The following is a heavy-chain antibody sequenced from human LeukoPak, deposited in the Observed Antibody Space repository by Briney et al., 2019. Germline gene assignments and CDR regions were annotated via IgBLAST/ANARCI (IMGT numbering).Heavy chain of an antibody. Sequence: SETLSLTCTVSGGSISYYYWNWIRQPAGKGLEWIGRIYTSGRTYYNPSLKSRVSMSVDTSKNQFSLKLSSVTAADTAVYYCARKGGGQLVNTRRWFDPWGQGTLVTVSS. J-gene: IGHJ5*02. D-gene: IGHD1-1*01. CDR3: ARKGGGQLVNTRRWFDP. V-gene: IGHV4-4*07. CDR1: GGSISYYY. CDR2: IYTSGRT.